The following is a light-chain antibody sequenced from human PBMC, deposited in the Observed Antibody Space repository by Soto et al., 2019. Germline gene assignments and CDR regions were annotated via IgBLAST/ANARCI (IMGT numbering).Light chain of an antibody. CDR3: AAWDDSLSVV. CDR2: SDN. J-gene: IGLJ2*01. CDR1: SSNIGSNT. V-gene: IGLV1-44*01. Sequence: QSVLTQPPSASETPGQRVTISCSGSSSNIGSNTVNWYQQLPGTAPKLLIYSDNQRPSGVPDRFSGSKSGTSASLAISGLQSEDEADYYCAAWDDSLSVVFGGGTQLIVL.